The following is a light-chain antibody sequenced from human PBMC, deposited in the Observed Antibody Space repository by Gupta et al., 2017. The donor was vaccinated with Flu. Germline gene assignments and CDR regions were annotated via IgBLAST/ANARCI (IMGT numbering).Light chain of an antibody. J-gene: IGKJ2*01. V-gene: IGKV3-20*01. CDR3: QQYGSSPYT. Sequence: GTLSLSPGERATLSCRASQSVSSRYFAWYQQKPGQAPRLLIYGASSRATGIPDTFSGSGSGTDFSLTISRLEPEDFAVYYCQQYGSSPYTFGQGTKLEIK. CDR2: GAS. CDR1: QSVSSRY.